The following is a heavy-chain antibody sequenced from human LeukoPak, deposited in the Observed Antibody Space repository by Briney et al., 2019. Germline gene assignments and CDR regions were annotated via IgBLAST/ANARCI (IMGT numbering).Heavy chain of an antibody. V-gene: IGHV4-4*07. Sequence: SETLSLTCTVSGGSISSYYWSWIRQPAGKGLEWIGRIYTSGSTNYNPSLKSRVTISVDTSKNQFSLKLSSVTAADTAVYYCARHGKYYYDSSGYYYFDYWGQGTLVTVSS. CDR3: ARHGKYYYDSSGYYYFDY. J-gene: IGHJ4*02. CDR2: IYTSGST. CDR1: GGSISSYY. D-gene: IGHD3-22*01.